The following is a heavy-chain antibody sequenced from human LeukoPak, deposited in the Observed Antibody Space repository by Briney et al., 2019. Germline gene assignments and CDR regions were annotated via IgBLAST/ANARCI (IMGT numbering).Heavy chain of an antibody. Sequence: GGSLRLSCAASGFTFSDYYMSWIRQAPGKGLEWVANIKQDGSEKYYVDSVKGRFTISRDNAKNSLYLQMNSLRAEDTAVYYCARVRAYYYEDYWGQGTLVTVSS. CDR1: GFTFSDYY. CDR3: ARVRAYYYEDY. D-gene: IGHD3-22*01. V-gene: IGHV3-7*01. J-gene: IGHJ4*02. CDR2: IKQDGSEK.